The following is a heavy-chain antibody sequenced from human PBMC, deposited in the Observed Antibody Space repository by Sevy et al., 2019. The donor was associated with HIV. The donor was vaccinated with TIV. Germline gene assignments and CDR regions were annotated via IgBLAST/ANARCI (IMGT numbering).Heavy chain of an antibody. CDR2: IKQDGSEK. CDR1: GFTFSSYW. D-gene: IGHD4-4*01. Sequence: GGYLRLSCAASGFTFSSYWMSWVRQAPGKGLEWVANIKQDGSEKYYVDSVKGRFTISRDNAKNSLYLQMNSLRAEDTAVYYCARDYSNYVGYFDYWGQGTLVTVSS. V-gene: IGHV3-7*03. CDR3: ARDYSNYVGYFDY. J-gene: IGHJ4*02.